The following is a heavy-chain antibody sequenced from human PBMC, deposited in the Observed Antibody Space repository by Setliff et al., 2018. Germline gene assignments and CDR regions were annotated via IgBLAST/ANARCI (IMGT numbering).Heavy chain of an antibody. CDR2: IYYSGST. V-gene: IGHV4-39*01. J-gene: IGHJ4*02. D-gene: IGHD5-12*01. CDR1: GGSISSSSYY. Sequence: PSETLSLTCTVSGGSISSSSYYWGWIRQPPGKGLEWIGSIYYSGSTYYNPSLKSRVTISVDTSKNQFSLKLSSVTAADTAVCYCARLGLVWSGYDYVREDTPLDYWGQGTLVTVSS. CDR3: ARLGLVWSGYDYVREDTPLDY.